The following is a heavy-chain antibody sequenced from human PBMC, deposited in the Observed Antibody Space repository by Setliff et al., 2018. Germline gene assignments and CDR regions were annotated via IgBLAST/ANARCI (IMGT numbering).Heavy chain of an antibody. CDR1: GFTFSSYA. D-gene: IGHD3-9*01. V-gene: IGHV3-23*01. Sequence: GGSLRLSCAASGFTFSSYAITWVRQAPGKGLEWVSMISGSAQTTYYADSVKGRFTISRDNSKNTVYLEMNSLRAEDTAVYYCAKGPYYDILTGFQYYSDYWGQGTLVTVSS. CDR2: ISGSAQTT. CDR3: AKGPYYDILTGFQYYSDY. J-gene: IGHJ4*02.